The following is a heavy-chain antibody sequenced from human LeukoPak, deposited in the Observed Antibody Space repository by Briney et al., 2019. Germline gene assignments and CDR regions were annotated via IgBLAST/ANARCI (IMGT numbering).Heavy chain of an antibody. D-gene: IGHD3-10*01. J-gene: IGHJ4*02. CDR1: GGSFSDYY. CDR3: AREGTYYYGSGSYYVNDY. Sequence: SETLSLTCAVYGGSFSDYYWSWIRQPPGKGLEWIGEINHSGSTNYNPSLKSRVTISVDTSKNQFSLKLSSVAAADTAVYYCAREGTYYYGSGSYYVNDYWGQGTLVTVSS. V-gene: IGHV4-34*01. CDR2: INHSGST.